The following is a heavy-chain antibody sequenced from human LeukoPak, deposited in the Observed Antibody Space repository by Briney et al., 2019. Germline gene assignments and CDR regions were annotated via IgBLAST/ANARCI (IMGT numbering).Heavy chain of an antibody. CDR1: GFTFSSYW. D-gene: IGHD1-1*01. Sequence: GGSLRLSCAASGFTFSSYWMHWVRQAPGKGLVWVSRINSDGSSTSYADSVKGRFTISRDNAKNTLNLQMNSLRAEDTAVYYCARGAGPWIPIDYWGQGTLVTVSS. J-gene: IGHJ4*02. CDR2: INSDGSST. CDR3: ARGAGPWIPIDY. V-gene: IGHV3-74*01.